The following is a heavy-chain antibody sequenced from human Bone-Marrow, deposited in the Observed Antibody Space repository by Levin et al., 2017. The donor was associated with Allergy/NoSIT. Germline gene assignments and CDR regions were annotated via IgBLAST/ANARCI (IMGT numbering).Heavy chain of an antibody. J-gene: IGHJ6*03. D-gene: IGHD4-11*01. V-gene: IGHV3-23*01. CDR2: ISGSGDST. CDR1: GFTFSSYA. Sequence: PGGSLRLSCAASGFTFSSYAMEWVRQAPGKGLEWVSAISGSGDSTYYAASVKGRFTISRDNSKNTLYLQMSSLRAEDTAVYYCAKDGTVTTSAYYYYYYMDVWGKGTTVTVSS. CDR3: AKDGTVTTSAYYYYYYMDV.